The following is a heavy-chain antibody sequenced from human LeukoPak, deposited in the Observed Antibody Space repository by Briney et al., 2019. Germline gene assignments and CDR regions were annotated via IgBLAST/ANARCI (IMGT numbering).Heavy chain of an antibody. CDR3: ARVKDFAYSFFDL. J-gene: IGHJ2*01. Sequence: PSETLSLTCTLSGGSIRQYYWSWIRQPPGKGPEWIGYVYRSGNTNYNPSLKNRVAISVDTSKNHSSLNLTSVTAADTAVYYCARVKDFAYSFFDLWGRGTLVTVSS. CDR2: VYRSGNT. V-gene: IGHV4-59*01. CDR1: GGSIRQYY.